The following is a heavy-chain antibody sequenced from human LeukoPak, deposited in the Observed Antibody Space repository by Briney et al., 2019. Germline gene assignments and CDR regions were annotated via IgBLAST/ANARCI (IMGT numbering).Heavy chain of an antibody. Sequence: ASVKVSCKASGYTFTGYYMHWVRQAPGQGLEWMGWINPNSGGTNYAQKFQGWVTMTRDTSISTAYLELSRLRSDDTAVYYCAREKYGYLVAYYFDYWGQGTLVTVSS. CDR2: INPNSGGT. J-gene: IGHJ4*02. CDR1: GYTFTGYY. D-gene: IGHD5-18*01. CDR3: AREKYGYLVAYYFDY. V-gene: IGHV1-2*04.